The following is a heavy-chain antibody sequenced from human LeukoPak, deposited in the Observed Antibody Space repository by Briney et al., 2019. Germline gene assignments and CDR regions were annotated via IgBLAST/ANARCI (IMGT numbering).Heavy chain of an antibody. J-gene: IGHJ4*02. CDR2: INHSGYT. CDR3: TRMTAGHDY. Sequence: SETLSLTCAVSGVSFDDYYWSWVRQTPGKGLEWIGEINHSGYTNDSPSLKSRVTLSVDPSKKQFSPNLRSVTGADTGIYYCTRMTAGHDYWGQGTLVTVSS. D-gene: IGHD2-21*02. V-gene: IGHV4-34*01. CDR1: GVSFDDYY.